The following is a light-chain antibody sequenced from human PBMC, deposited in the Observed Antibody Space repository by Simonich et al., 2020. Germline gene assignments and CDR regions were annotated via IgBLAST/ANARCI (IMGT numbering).Light chain of an antibody. V-gene: IGLV6-57*03. Sequence: NFMLTQPHSVSESPGKTVTISCTRSRGSIASNYVQWYQQRPGSAPPTVIYEDNQRPSGVPDRFSGAIDSSSNSASLTISGLKTEDEADYYCQSYDSSNWVFGGGTKLTVL. CDR3: QSYDSSNWV. J-gene: IGLJ3*02. CDR2: EDN. CDR1: RGSIASNY.